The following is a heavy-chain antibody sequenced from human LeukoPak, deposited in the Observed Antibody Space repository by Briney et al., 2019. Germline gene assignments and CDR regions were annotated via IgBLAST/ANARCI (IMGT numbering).Heavy chain of an antibody. CDR1: GFTFTSDA. CDR2: TVSRGTT. J-gene: IGHJ5*02. CDR3: AKCSTSAYTTGWCNWIDP. D-gene: IGHD6-19*01. Sequence: GGSLRLSCVASGFTFTSDAMNWVRQAPGKGLEWVSSTVSRGTTQYADSVKGRFTVSRDTSKNTLYLQMNSLRADDTVVYYCAKCSTSAYTTGWCNWIDPWGQGTLVTVSS. V-gene: IGHV3-23*01.